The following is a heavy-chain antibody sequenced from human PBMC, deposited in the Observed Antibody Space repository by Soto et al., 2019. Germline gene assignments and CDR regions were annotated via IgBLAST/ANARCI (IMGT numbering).Heavy chain of an antibody. CDR3: ARLESYCSSTSCYAYFDY. CDR2: IYYSGST. D-gene: IGHD2-2*01. CDR1: GGSISSSSYY. V-gene: IGHV4-39*01. Sequence: PSETLSLTCTVSGGSISSSSYYWGWIRQPPGKGLEWIGSIYYSGSTYYKPSLKSRVTISVDTSKKQLSLKLSSVTAADTAFYYFARLESYCSSTSCYAYFDYWGQGTLVTVSS. J-gene: IGHJ4*02.